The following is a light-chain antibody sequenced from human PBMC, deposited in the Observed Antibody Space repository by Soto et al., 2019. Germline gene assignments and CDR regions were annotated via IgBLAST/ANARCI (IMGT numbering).Light chain of an antibody. CDR3: RQYNNWTSFT. Sequence: EIGMTQSPAALSVPPGERATLSCRASQSVSSNLAWSQQKPGQAPRLLIYGASTRSTGTPVSFSGSGSGTEFTLTISSLQSEDFAVYYCRQYNNWTSFTFGPGTKVDIK. CDR1: QSVSSN. CDR2: GAS. J-gene: IGKJ3*01. V-gene: IGKV3-15*01.